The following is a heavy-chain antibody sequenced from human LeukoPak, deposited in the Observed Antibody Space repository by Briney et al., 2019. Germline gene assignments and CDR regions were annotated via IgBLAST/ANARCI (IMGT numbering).Heavy chain of an antibody. CDR3: ALTYSPVVTSYFDY. J-gene: IGHJ4*02. V-gene: IGHV2-5*02. CDR2: IYWDDDK. CDR1: GFSLSTSGVG. Sequence: SGPTLVNPTQTLTLTCTFSGFSLSTSGVGVGWIRQPPGKALEWLALIYWDDDKRYSPSLKSRLTITKDTSKNQVVLTMTNMDPVDTATYYCALTYSPVVTSYFDYWGQGTLVTVSS. D-gene: IGHD2-21*02.